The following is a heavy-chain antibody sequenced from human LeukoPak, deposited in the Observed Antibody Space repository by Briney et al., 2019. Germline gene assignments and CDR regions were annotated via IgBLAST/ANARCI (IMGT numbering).Heavy chain of an antibody. CDR1: GYTFTSYG. D-gene: IGHD3-22*01. CDR3: AREGYYYDSSGNFDY. J-gene: IGHJ4*02. Sequence: ASVKVSCKASGYTFTSYGISWMRQAPGQGLEWMGWISAYNADTNYAQKFQGRVTMTRDTSISTAYMELRSLRSDDTAVYYCAREGYYYDSSGNFDYWGQGTLVTVSS. V-gene: IGHV1-18*01. CDR2: ISAYNADT.